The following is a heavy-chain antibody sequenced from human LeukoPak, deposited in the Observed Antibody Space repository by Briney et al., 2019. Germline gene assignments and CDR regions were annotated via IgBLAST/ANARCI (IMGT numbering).Heavy chain of an antibody. CDR1: GYTFTSYY. Sequence: ASVKVSCKASGYTFTSYYMHWVRQAPGQGLEWMGMINPSGGSTTYAQKFQGRVTMTRDTSTSTVYMELSSLRSDDSAVYYCARDLEDGHPDGAAAIKGDPSPKSDYWGQGTLVTVSS. J-gene: IGHJ4*02. CDR2: INPSGGST. CDR3: ARDLEDGHPDGAAAIKGDPSPKSDY. V-gene: IGHV1-46*01. D-gene: IGHD2-2*01.